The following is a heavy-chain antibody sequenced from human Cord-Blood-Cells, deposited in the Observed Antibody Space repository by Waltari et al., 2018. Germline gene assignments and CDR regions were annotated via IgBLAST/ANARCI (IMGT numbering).Heavy chain of an antibody. J-gene: IGHJ3*02. CDR3: AREVRYSSSWYAFDI. CDR2: IIPILGIA. Sequence: TFSSYAISWVRQAPGQGLEWMGRIIPILGIANYAQKFQGRVTITADKSTSTAYMELSSLRSEDTAVYYCAREVRYSSSWYAFDIWGQGTMVTVSS. CDR1: TFSSYA. V-gene: IGHV1-69*04. D-gene: IGHD6-13*01.